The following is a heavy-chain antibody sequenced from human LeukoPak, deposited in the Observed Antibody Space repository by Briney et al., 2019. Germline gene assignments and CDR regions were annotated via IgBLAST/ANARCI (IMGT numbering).Heavy chain of an antibody. V-gene: IGHV1-2*02. CDR3: ARSLGATTNY. D-gene: IGHD5-12*01. Sequence: ASVKVSCKASGYTFTGYYMHWVRQAPGQGLEWMGWINPNSGGTNYAQKFQGRVTMTTDTSTSTAYMELRSLRSDDTAVYYCARSLGATTNYWGQGTLVTVSS. J-gene: IGHJ4*02. CDR2: INPNSGGT. CDR1: GYTFTGYY.